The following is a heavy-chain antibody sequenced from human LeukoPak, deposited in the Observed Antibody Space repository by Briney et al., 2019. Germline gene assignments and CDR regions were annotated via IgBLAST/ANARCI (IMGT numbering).Heavy chain of an antibody. J-gene: IGHJ4*02. CDR1: GYTFTGYY. CDR2: INPNSGGT. D-gene: IGHD3-22*01. V-gene: IGHV1-2*06. Sequence: ASVKVSCKASGYTFTGYYMHWVRQAPGQGLEWMGRINPNSGGTNYAKKFQGRVTMTRDTSISTAYMELSRLRSDDTAVYYCARGLLHWNYYDSSGSAEISCWGQGTLVTVSS. CDR3: ARGLLHWNYYDSSGSAEISC.